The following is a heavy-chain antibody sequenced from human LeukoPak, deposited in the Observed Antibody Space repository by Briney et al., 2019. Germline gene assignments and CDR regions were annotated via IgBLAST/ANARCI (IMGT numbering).Heavy chain of an antibody. D-gene: IGHD1-26*01. J-gene: IGHJ5*02. CDR2: IYHSGST. Sequence: PSETLSLTCAVSGYSISSGYYWGWTRQPPGKGLEWIGSIYHSGSTYYNPSLKSRVTISVDTSKNQFSLKLSSVTAADTAVYYCARLRGGGSYGSWFDPWGQGTLVTVSS. CDR1: GYSISSGYY. V-gene: IGHV4-38-2*01. CDR3: ARLRGGGSYGSWFDP.